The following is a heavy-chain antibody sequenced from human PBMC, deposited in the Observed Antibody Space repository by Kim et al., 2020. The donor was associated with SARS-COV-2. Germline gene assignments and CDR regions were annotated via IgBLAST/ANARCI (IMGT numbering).Heavy chain of an antibody. V-gene: IGHV1-69*04. Sequence: NYPQEFQVRVTITADKATSTAYRELGSMRSEDTAVYYCARGGSYTGACDYWGQGTLVTVSS. J-gene: IGHJ4*02. D-gene: IGHD1-26*01. CDR3: ARGGSYTGACDY.